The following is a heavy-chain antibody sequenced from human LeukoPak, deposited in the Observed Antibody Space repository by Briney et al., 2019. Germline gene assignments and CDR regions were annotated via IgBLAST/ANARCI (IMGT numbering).Heavy chain of an antibody. Sequence: PGGSLRLSCAASGFTFSPYSMSWVRQAPGKGLEWVANIKQDGSEKYYVDSVKGRFTISRDNAKNSLYLQMNSLRAEDTAVYYCARKTGDYWGQGTLVTVSS. J-gene: IGHJ4*02. CDR2: IKQDGSEK. CDR1: GFTFSPYS. V-gene: IGHV3-7*01. CDR3: ARKTGDY. D-gene: IGHD1-14*01.